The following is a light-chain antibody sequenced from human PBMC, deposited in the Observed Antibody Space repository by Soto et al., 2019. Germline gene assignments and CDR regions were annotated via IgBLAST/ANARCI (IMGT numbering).Light chain of an antibody. V-gene: IGKV3-20*01. CDR2: GAS. J-gene: IGKJ1*01. CDR1: QSVSSNY. CDR3: QQYGSSPWT. Sequence: EIVLTQSPGTLSLSPGERATLSCRASQSVSSNYLAWYQQKPGQAPRPLIYGASSRATGIPDRFSGSGAGIDFTLTISRLESEDFAVYYCQQYGSSPWTFGQGTKVEIK.